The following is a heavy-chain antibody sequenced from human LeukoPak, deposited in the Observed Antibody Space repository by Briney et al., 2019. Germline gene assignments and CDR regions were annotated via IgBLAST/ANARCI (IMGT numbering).Heavy chain of an antibody. CDR2: IYYTGTT. CDR1: GGSITTYY. CDR3: ARLRYSKVGISRPSMDV. D-gene: IGHD4-11*01. V-gene: IGHV4-59*08. J-gene: IGHJ6*03. Sequence: SETLSLTCTVSGGSITTYYWSWIRQPPGKRLEWMGYIYYTGTTNYNPSFKSRVTISVDTSKNQFSLRVNSVTDADTAVYYCARLRYSKVGISRPSMDVWGRGTTVIVCS.